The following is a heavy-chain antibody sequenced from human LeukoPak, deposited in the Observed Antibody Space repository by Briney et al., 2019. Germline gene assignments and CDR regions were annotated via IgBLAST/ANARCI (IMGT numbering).Heavy chain of an antibody. V-gene: IGHV3-23*01. D-gene: IGHD2-2*01. CDR2: ISGSGGST. Sequence: PGGSLRLSCAASGFTFSSYAMSWVRQAPGKGLEWVSGISGSGGSTYYADSVKGRFTISRDNSKNTEYLQMNSLRAEDTAVYYCAKDIVVVPAPVGYFDLWGRGTLVTVS. CDR1: GFTFSSYA. J-gene: IGHJ2*01. CDR3: AKDIVVVPAPVGYFDL.